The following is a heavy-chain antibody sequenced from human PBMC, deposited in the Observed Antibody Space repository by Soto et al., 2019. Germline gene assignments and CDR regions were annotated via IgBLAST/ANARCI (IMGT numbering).Heavy chain of an antibody. CDR2: ISESGDIT. Sequence: PGGSLRLSCAASGPTFRNHAMTWVRQAPLKGLEWVSSISESGDITYYADSVKGRFTISRDNSENTLFLQMNSLRAGDTAVYYCVTGSSGAGGEDHWGQGALVTVYS. J-gene: IGHJ4*02. CDR1: GPTFRNHA. V-gene: IGHV3-23*01. CDR3: VTGSSGAGGEDH. D-gene: IGHD3-10*01.